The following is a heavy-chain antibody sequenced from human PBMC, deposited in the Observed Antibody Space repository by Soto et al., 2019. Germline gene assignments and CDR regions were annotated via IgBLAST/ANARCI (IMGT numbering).Heavy chain of an antibody. J-gene: IGHJ4*02. V-gene: IGHV3-53*04. Sequence: GGSLSLSCAASGFTVSSNYMSWVRQAPGKGLEWVSVIYSGGSTYYADSVKGRFTISRHNSKNTLYLQMNSLRAEDTAVYYCARGPEPDYDILTGYYVGSYFDYWGQGTLVTVSS. CDR3: ARGPEPDYDILTGYYVGSYFDY. D-gene: IGHD3-9*01. CDR1: GFTVSSNY. CDR2: IYSGGST.